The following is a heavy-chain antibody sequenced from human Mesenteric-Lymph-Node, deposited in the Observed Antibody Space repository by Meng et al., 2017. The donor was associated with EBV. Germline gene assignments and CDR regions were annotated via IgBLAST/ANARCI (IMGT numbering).Heavy chain of an antibody. V-gene: IGHV7-4-1*02. CDR3: ARGVGSYSDY. CDR2: INTKTGKP. Sequence: QVFLVQSGSELKKPGASVKVSCKASAYTYTSYAINWVRQAPGQGLEWIGWINTKTGKPAYAQGFTGRFVFSLDTSVSTAYLQISTLKAEDTAVYFCARGVGSYSDYWGQGTLVTVSS. CDR1: AYTYTSYA. J-gene: IGHJ4*02. D-gene: IGHD1-26*01.